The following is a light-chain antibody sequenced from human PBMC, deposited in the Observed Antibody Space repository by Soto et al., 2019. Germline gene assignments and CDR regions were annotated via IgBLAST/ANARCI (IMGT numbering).Light chain of an antibody. CDR1: ESVTSNY. V-gene: IGKV3-20*01. CDR3: QHYYTSYTT. CDR2: GAS. Sequence: EIVLTQSPGTLSLSPGERATLSCGASESVTSNYLAWYQQKPGQAPRLLIFGASTRATSIPDRFSGSGSGTDFTLTISRLEPEDFAVYYCQHYYTSYTTFGQGTKVEIK. J-gene: IGKJ1*01.